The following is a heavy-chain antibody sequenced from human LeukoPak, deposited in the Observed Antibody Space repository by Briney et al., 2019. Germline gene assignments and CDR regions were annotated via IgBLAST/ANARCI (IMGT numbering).Heavy chain of an antibody. CDR2: ISDTGST. Sequence: SETLSLTCTVSVGSIRSYYWSWIRQPPGKGLEWIGYISDTGSTNYNPSLKSRVTIPADTSKNQLSLKLSSVTAADTAVYYCARHLYNDFWSGLDYWGQGTLVTVSS. D-gene: IGHD3-3*01. CDR1: VGSIRSYY. V-gene: IGHV4-59*08. CDR3: ARHLYNDFWSGLDY. J-gene: IGHJ4*02.